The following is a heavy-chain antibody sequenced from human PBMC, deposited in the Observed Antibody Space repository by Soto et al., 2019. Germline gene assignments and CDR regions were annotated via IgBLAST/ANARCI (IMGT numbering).Heavy chain of an antibody. D-gene: IGHD1-7*01. CDR1: GFTFSTYG. Sequence: QVQLVESGGGVVQPGSSLRLSCAASGFTFSTYGMHWVRQAPGKGREWVAVISRDGNEKHYADSVKGRFTISRDNSKDTLSLQMNSLRPEDTAVYYCAKEGVFTGWTYGDSWGQGTLVTVSS. V-gene: IGHV3-30*18. CDR2: ISRDGNEK. J-gene: IGHJ4*02. CDR3: AKEGVFTGWTYGDS.